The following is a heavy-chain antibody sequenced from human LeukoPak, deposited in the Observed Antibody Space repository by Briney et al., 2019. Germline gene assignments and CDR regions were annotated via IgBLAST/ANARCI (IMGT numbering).Heavy chain of an antibody. Sequence: GGSLRLSCAASGFTFSNACMSWVRQAPGKGLEWVGHIKGKTDGGTTDYAAPVQGRFTISRDDSKNTLILQMNSLKTEDTAVYYCTTGTWIQLWLADYWGQGTLVTVSS. CDR1: GFTFSNAC. CDR3: TTGTWIQLWLADY. CDR2: IKGKTDGGTT. J-gene: IGHJ4*02. V-gene: IGHV3-15*01. D-gene: IGHD5-18*01.